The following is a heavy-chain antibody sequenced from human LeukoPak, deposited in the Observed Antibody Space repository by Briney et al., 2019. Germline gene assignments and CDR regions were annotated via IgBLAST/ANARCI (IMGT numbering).Heavy chain of an antibody. J-gene: IGHJ4*02. V-gene: IGHV1-18*01. D-gene: IGHD3-3*01. Sequence: ASVKVSCKASGYTFTSYGISWVRQAPGQGLEWMGWISAYNGNTNYAQKLQGRVTMTTDTSTSTAYMELMSLRSDDTAVYYCARFQGSFTIFGVALSSYFDYWGQGTLVTVSS. CDR3: ARFQGSFTIFGVALSSYFDY. CDR2: ISAYNGNT. CDR1: GYTFTSYG.